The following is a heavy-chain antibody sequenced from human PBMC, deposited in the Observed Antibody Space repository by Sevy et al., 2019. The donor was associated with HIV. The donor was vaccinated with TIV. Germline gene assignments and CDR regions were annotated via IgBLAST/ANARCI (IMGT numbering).Heavy chain of an antibody. V-gene: IGHV3-7*01. CDR3: CTKQITESKPYYFDS. CDR1: GFTFSNYW. Sequence: GGSLRLSCAASGFTFSNYWMSWVRQAPGKGLECVANINQDGSEKYYLDSVKGRFIVSRDNAKNSLYQQMNSRRAQDYTVYYYCTKQITESKPYYFDSWGQGTLVTVSS. J-gene: IGHJ4*02. CDR2: INQDGSEK. D-gene: IGHD1-20*01.